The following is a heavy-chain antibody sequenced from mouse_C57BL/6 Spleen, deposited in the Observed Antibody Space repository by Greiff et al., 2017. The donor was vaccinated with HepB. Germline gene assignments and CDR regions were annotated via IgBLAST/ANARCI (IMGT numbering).Heavy chain of an antibody. D-gene: IGHD1-1*01. CDR2: ISYDGSN. V-gene: IGHV3-6*01. CDR1: GYSITSGYY. Sequence: EVQLQQSGPGLVKPSQSLSLTCSVTGYSITSGYYWNWIRQVPGNKLEWMGYISYDGSNNYNPSLKNRISITRDTSKNQFFLKLNSVTTEDTATYYCARARDYSSWFAYWGQGTLVTVSA. J-gene: IGHJ3*01. CDR3: ARARDYSSWFAY.